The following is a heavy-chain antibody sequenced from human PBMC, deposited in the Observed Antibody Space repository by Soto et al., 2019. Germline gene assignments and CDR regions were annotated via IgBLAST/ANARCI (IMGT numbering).Heavy chain of an antibody. CDR2: ISYDGSNK. CDR3: ARGTTMSAFSAVAV. D-gene: IGHD1-1*01. CDR1: GFTFSNNA. V-gene: IGHV3-30-3*01. J-gene: IGHJ6*02. Sequence: QVQLVESGGGVVQPGRSLRLSCAASGFTFSNNAMDWVRQAPGKGLEWVAVISYDGSNKYIAESVKGRFTISRDNSKNTMFLQMNSLRAEDTAIYYGARGTTMSAFSAVAVWGQGTTVTVSS.